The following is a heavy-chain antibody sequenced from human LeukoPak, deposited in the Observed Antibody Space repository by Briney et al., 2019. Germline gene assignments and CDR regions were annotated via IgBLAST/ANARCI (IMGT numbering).Heavy chain of an antibody. V-gene: IGHV4-4*02. Sequence: SETLSLTCAVSGDSISSSNWWSWVRQPPGKGLEWIGEIYHSGNTNYNPSLKSRVTISLDKSKNQFSLKLSSVTAADTAIYFCARSEGGSYYNTFDIWGQGTMVTVSS. J-gene: IGHJ3*02. CDR2: IYHSGNT. CDR1: GDSISSSNW. CDR3: ARSEGGSYYNTFDI. D-gene: IGHD1-26*01.